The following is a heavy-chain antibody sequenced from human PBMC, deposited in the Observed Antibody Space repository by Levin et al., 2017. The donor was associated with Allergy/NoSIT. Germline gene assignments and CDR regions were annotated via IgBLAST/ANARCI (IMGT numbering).Heavy chain of an antibody. J-gene: IGHJ5*02. CDR3: AREEEGSSSWYSNWFDP. CDR1: GFTFSSYA. D-gene: IGHD6-13*01. V-gene: IGHV3-30*04. Sequence: GGSLRLSCAASGFTFSSYAMHWVRQAPGKGLEWVAVISYDGSNKYYADSVKGRFTISRDNSKNTLYLQMNSLRAEDTAVYYCAREEEGSSSWYSNWFDPWGQGTLVTVSS. CDR2: ISYDGSNK.